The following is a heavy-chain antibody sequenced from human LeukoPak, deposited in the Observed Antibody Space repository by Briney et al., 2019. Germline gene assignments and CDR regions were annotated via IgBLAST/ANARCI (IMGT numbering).Heavy chain of an antibody. Sequence: ASGKVSCKASGYTFTSYGISWVRQAPGQGLEWRGWISAYNGNTNYAQKLQGRVTMTTDTSTSAAYMELRSLRSDDTAVYYCARDRRLIGSGWYLYFDYWGQGTLVTVSS. D-gene: IGHD6-19*01. V-gene: IGHV1-18*01. CDR3: ARDRRLIGSGWYLYFDY. J-gene: IGHJ4*02. CDR2: ISAYNGNT. CDR1: GYTFTSYG.